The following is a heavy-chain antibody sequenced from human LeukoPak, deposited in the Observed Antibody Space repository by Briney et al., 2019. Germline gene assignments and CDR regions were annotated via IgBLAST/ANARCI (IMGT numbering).Heavy chain of an antibody. D-gene: IGHD3-3*01. CDR3: ARPSIFGVSYAFDI. CDR2: INPNSGGT. Sequence: VASVKVSCKASGYTFTGYYMHWVRQAPGQGLEWMGWINPNSGGTNYAQKFQGRVTMTRDTSISTAYMELSRLRSDDTAVYYCARPSIFGVSYAFDIWGQGTMVTVSS. V-gene: IGHV1-2*02. CDR1: GYTFTGYY. J-gene: IGHJ3*02.